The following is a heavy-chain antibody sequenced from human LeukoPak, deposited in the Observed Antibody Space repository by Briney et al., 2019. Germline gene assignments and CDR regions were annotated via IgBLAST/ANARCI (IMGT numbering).Heavy chain of an antibody. CDR2: FSLSSSYI. Sequence: GGPLRLSLAASVFTLRTNTMNWVRRGPGKGLDRLSSFSLSSSYIYYAESGRGGGTISRVNSKITLYLQVNSLRAEDTAVYYCAKAQGYYGSGSYYYGYWGQGALVTVSP. CDR1: VFTLRTNT. D-gene: IGHD3-10*01. CDR3: AKAQGYYGSGSYYYGY. V-gene: IGHV3-21*04. J-gene: IGHJ4*02.